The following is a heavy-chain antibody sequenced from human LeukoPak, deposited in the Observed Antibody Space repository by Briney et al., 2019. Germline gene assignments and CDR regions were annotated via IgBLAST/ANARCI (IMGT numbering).Heavy chain of an antibody. CDR2: IYENGGTT. CDR1: GFTLRSHA. J-gene: IGHJ4*02. CDR3: AKDFRIGYSAHFDY. Sequence: AGGSLRLSCVGSGFTLRSHAMSWVRQAPEKGLEFVSGIYENGGTTYYADSVKGRFSISRDNSKNTLYLQMDSLRGEDTAVYYCAKDFRIGYSAHFDYWGQGALVTVSS. V-gene: IGHV3-23*01. D-gene: IGHD2-21*01.